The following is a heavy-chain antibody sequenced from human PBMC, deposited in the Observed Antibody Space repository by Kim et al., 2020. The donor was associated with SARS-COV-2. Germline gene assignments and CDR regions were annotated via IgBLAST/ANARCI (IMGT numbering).Heavy chain of an antibody. V-gene: IGHV3-48*02. CDR3: ARDLFSSSWYLKDYYYYGMDV. J-gene: IGHJ6*02. Sequence: GGSLRLSCAASGFTFSSYSMNWVRQAPGKGLEWVSYISSSSSTIYYADSVKGRFTISRDNAKNSLYLQMNSLRDEDTAVYYCARDLFSSSWYLKDYYYYGMDVWGQGTTVTVSS. D-gene: IGHD6-13*01. CDR1: GFTFSSYS. CDR2: ISSSSSTI.